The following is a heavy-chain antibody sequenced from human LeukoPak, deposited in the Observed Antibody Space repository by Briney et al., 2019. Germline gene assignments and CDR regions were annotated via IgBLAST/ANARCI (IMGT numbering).Heavy chain of an antibody. V-gene: IGHV4-4*02. J-gene: IGHJ4*02. CDR1: GGSIISSNW. Sequence: SETLSLTCAVSGGSIISSNWWSWVRQPPGKGLEWIGEIYHSGSTNYNPSPKSRVTTSVDKSKSQFSLELTSVTAADTALNYCARGGYCSSTSCYVFDSWGQGTLVTVSS. CDR3: ARGGYCSSTSCYVFDS. CDR2: IYHSGST. D-gene: IGHD2-2*01.